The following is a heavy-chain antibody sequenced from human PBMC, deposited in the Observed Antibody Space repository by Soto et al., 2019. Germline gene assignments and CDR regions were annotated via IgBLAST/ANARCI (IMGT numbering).Heavy chain of an antibody. D-gene: IGHD2-15*01. CDR1: GASFTGYY. CDR2: VSHSGTA. V-gene: IGHV4-34*01. CDR3: ARYGGTAIWYFDI. J-gene: IGHJ2*01. Sequence: QVRLQQWGAGLLKPSETLSLTCAVYGASFTGYYWTWLRQSPGKGLEWIGEVSHSGTAKYNPSLTRRVTRSLDTSKSQFSLELTSVTVADTAVYYCARYGGTAIWYFDIWGRGTSVSGSS.